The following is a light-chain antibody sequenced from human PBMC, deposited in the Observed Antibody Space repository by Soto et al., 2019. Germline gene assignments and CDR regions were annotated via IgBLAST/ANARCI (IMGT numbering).Light chain of an antibody. V-gene: IGKV3-15*01. J-gene: IGKJ2*01. CDR3: QQYNNWPLYT. CDR2: GAS. Sequence: EILMTQSPATLSVSPGERATLSCRASQSVSSNLAWYQQKPGQAPRLLIYGASTRPTGIPARFSVSGSGTEFTLTISSLQSEDFAVYYCQQYNNWPLYTFGQGTKLEIK. CDR1: QSVSSN.